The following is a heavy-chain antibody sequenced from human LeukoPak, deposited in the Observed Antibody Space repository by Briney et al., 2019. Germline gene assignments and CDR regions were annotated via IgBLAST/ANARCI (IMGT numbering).Heavy chain of an antibody. D-gene: IGHD6-13*01. CDR2: IYYRGST. CDR3: ARLGAAAGYYYYYMDV. J-gene: IGHJ6*03. CDR1: GGSISSSSYY. V-gene: IGHV4-39*01. Sequence: SETLSLTCTVSGGSISSSSYYWGWIRQPPGKGLEWIGSIYYRGSTYYNPSLKSRVTISVDTSKNQFSLKLSSVTAADTAVYYCARLGAAAGYYYYYMDVWGKGTTVTVSS.